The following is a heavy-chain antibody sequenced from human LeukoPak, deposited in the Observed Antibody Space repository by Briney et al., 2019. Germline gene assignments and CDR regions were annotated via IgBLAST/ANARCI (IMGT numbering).Heavy chain of an antibody. CDR2: IWYDGSKT. D-gene: IGHD3-22*01. Sequence: GRSHRVSCAAPGFTLSGNGMNWVRQAPGKGLEWVAIIWYDGSKTYYADSVKGRVTISRDNSKNTLFLQMDGLRAEDTAVYYCARGAWDSRGYFFFDYWGQGTVVTVSS. CDR3: ARGAWDSRGYFFFDY. V-gene: IGHV3-33*01. CDR1: GFTLSGNG. J-gene: IGHJ4*02.